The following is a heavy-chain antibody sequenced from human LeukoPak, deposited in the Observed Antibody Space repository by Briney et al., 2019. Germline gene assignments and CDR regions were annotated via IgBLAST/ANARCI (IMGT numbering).Heavy chain of an antibody. D-gene: IGHD7-27*01. CDR3: ASHRRGGDWGVVYS. V-gene: IGHV4-31*03. CDR2: IHYTGTT. J-gene: IGHJ4*02. Sequence: PSETLSLTCSVSGGSISSGGFYWSWIRQHPGKGLDWIGYIHYTGTTYYNPSLKSRVIISVDRSKNQFSLKLTSVTAADTAVYYCASHRRGGDWGVVYSWGQGTLVTVSS. CDR1: GGSISSGGFY.